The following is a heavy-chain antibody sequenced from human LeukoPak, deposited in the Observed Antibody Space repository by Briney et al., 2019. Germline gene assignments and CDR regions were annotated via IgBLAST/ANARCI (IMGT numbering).Heavy chain of an antibody. CDR2: ISSSSSYI. Sequence: GGSLRLPCAASGFTFSSYSMNWVRQAPGKGLEWVSSISSSSSYIYYADSVKGRFTISRDNAKNSLYLQMNSLRAEDTAVYYCARDSRAAAASQEYCFDYWGQGTLVTVSS. D-gene: IGHD6-13*01. V-gene: IGHV3-21*01. CDR3: ARDSRAAAASQEYCFDY. J-gene: IGHJ4*02. CDR1: GFTFSSYS.